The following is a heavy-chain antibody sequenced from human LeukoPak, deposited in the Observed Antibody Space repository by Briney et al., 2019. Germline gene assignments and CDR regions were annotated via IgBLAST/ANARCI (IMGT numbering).Heavy chain of an antibody. CDR3: ARERLGGGGEFDY. J-gene: IGHJ4*02. CDR1: GYTFTSYY. CDR2: INPSGGST. V-gene: IGHV1-46*01. D-gene: IGHD3-16*01. Sequence: ASVTVSCKASGYTFTSYYMHWVRQAPGQGLEWMGIINPSGGSTSYAQKFQGRVTITADESTSTAYMELSSLRSEDTAVYYCARERLGGGGEFDYWGQGTLVTVSS.